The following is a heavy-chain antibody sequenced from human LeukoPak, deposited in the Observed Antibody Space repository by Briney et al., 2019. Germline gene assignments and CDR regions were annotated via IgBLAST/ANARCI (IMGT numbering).Heavy chain of an antibody. CDR1: GFTFSSYA. CDR2: ISGSGGST. V-gene: IGHV3-23*01. D-gene: IGHD6-19*01. J-gene: IGHJ4*02. Sequence: PGGSLRLSCAASGFTFSSYAMSWARQAPGKGLEWVSAISGSGGSTYYADSVKGRFTISRDNSKNTLYLQMNSLRAEDTAVYYCAKGVEQWLVPLYWGQGTLVTVSS. CDR3: AKGVEQWLVPLY.